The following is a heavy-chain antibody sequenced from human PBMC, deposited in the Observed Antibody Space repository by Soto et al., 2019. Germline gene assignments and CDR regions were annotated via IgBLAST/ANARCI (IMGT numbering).Heavy chain of an antibody. CDR1: GFTFSSYA. V-gene: IGHV3-23*01. J-gene: IGHJ6*02. D-gene: IGHD3-22*01. Sequence: GGSLRLSCAASGFTFSSYAMSWVHQAPGKGLEWVSAISGSGGSTYYADSVKGRFTISRDNSKNTLYLQMNSLRAEDTAVYYCAKNLQYYYDSSGYYDYYYGMDVWGQGTTVTVSS. CDR2: ISGSGGST. CDR3: AKNLQYYYDSSGYYDYYYGMDV.